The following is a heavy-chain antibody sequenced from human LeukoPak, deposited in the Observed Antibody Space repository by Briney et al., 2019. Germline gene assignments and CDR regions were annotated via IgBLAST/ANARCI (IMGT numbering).Heavy chain of an antibody. Sequence: GASVKVSCNASGGTFSSYAISWVRQAPGQGLEWMGGMIPIFGTANYAQKFQGRVTITADESTSTAYMELSSLRSEDTAVYYCAREGYHYYGSGSHTLFDYCGQGTLVTVSS. J-gene: IGHJ4*02. CDR1: GGTFSSYA. V-gene: IGHV1-69*13. D-gene: IGHD3-10*01. CDR3: AREGYHYYGSGSHTLFDY. CDR2: MIPIFGTA.